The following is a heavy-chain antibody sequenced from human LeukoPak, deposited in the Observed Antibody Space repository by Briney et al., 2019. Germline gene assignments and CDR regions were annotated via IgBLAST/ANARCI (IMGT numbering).Heavy chain of an antibody. V-gene: IGHV1-69*05. J-gene: IGHJ3*02. CDR1: GGTFSSYA. D-gene: IGHD6-13*01. CDR3: ARGYSSSWLPRAFDI. Sequence: AAVEVSCKASGGTFSSYAISWVRQAPGQGREWMGGIIPIFGTANYAQKFQGRVTITTDESTSTAYMELSSLRSEDTAVYYCARGYSSSWLPRAFDIWGQGTMVTVSS. CDR2: IIPIFGTA.